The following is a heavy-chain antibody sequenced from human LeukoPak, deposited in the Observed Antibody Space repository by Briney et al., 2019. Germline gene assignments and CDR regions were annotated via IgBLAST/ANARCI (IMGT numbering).Heavy chain of an antibody. CDR2: INPSGGST. J-gene: IGHJ4*02. Sequence: ASVKVSCKASGYTFTGYHMHWARQAPGQGLEWMGMINPSGGSTTYAQKFQGGVTMTRDTSTSTVYMELGRLRSEDTAVYYCLRGLRSSAYTYWGQGTLVTVSS. D-gene: IGHD3-16*01. V-gene: IGHV1-46*01. CDR3: LRGLRSSAYTY. CDR1: GYTFTGYH.